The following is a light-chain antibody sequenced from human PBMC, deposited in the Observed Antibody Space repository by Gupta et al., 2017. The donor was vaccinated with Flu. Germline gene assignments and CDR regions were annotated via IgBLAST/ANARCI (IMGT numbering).Light chain of an antibody. Sequence: QSALTHPASVSGSPAQSITNSRTGSSSHIGSYHLVSWYQQYPGKAPKHLIYEGSEWPSGGASRCSGSRSGNTASLTISGLQAEDEATYYCCSYTGRSPVVFGGGTTVTVL. CDR2: EGS. J-gene: IGLJ2*01. CDR3: CSYTGRSPVV. CDR1: SSHIGSYHL. V-gene: IGLV2-23*01.